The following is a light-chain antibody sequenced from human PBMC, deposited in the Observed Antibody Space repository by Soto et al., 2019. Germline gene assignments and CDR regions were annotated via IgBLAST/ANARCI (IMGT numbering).Light chain of an antibody. CDR1: QAISHY. Sequence: DIQMTQSPSAMSASVGDRVTITCRSRQAISHYLAWFHQRPGKVPKRLIYGASTLESGVPSRFSGSGAGTDFTLTISSLQPEDFGTYYCLQHNTYPLSFGGGTKVE. CDR2: GAS. V-gene: IGKV1-17*03. J-gene: IGKJ4*01. CDR3: LQHNTYPLS.